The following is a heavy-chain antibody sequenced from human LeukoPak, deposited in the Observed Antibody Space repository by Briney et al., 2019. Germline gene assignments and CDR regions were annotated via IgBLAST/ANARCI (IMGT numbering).Heavy chain of an antibody. V-gene: IGHV4-34*01. D-gene: IGHD3-16*01. J-gene: IGHJ4*02. CDR2: INHSGST. CDR1: GGSFSGYY. Sequence: TSETLSLTCAVYGGSFSGYYWSWIRQPPGKGLEWIGEINHSGSTNYNPSLKSRVTISVDTSKNQLSLKLSSVTAADTAMYYCARTRRDAYLTPFKYWGQGTLVSVSS. CDR3: ARTRRDAYLTPFKY.